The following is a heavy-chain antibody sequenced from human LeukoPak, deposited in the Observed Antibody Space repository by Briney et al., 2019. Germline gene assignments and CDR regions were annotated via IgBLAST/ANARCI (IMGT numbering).Heavy chain of an antibody. V-gene: IGHV3-48*01. Sequence: GGSLRLSCAASGFTFSSYSMNWVRQAPGKGLEWVSYISSSSSTIYYADSVKGRFTISRDNAKNSLYLQMNSLRAEDTAVYYCASAVWFAGYWGQGTLVTVSS. D-gene: IGHD3-10*01. CDR2: ISSSSSTI. CDR1: GFTFSSYS. J-gene: IGHJ4*02. CDR3: ASAVWFAGY.